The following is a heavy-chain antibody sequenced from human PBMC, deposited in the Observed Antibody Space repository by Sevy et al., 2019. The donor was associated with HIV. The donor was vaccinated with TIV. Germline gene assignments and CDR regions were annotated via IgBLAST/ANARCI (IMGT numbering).Heavy chain of an antibody. J-gene: IGHJ4*02. CDR2: ISGSGGST. CDR3: AKDPLIPSRTVTTSPTKIDY. CDR1: GFTFSSYA. V-gene: IGHV3-23*01. D-gene: IGHD4-17*01. Sequence: GGSLRLSCAASGFTFSSYAMSWVRQAPGKGLEWVSAISGSGGSTYYADSVKGRFTISRDNSKNTLYLQMNSLRAEDTAVYYCAKDPLIPSRTVTTSPTKIDYWGQGTLVTVSS.